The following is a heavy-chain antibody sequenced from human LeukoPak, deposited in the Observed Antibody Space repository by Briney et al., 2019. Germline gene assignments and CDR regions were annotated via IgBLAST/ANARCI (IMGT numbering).Heavy chain of an antibody. J-gene: IGHJ5*02. CDR2: IYCSGST. D-gene: IGHD6-13*01. CDR1: GGSISSYY. CDR3: ARRGIDSSGWYNWFDP. V-gene: IGHV4-59*01. Sequence: SETLSLTCTVSGGSISSYYWSWIRQPPGKGLEWIGYIYCSGSTNYKSSLKSRVTISVDTSKNQFSLKLSSVTAADTAVYYCARRGIDSSGWYNWFDPWGQGTLVTVSS.